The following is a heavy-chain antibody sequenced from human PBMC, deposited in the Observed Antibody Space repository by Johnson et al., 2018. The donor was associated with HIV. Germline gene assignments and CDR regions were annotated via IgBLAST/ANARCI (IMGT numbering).Heavy chain of an antibody. J-gene: IGHJ3*02. Sequence: QVQLVESGGGLVQPGRSLRLSCVASGFTFSRYAVHWFRQAPGKGLEWVAIISYDGSNQYYADSVKGRFTISRDNSKNTLYLQMYSLRAEDTAVYYCARDQAGTTDDAFDIWGQGTMVTVSS. CDR1: GFTFSRYA. V-gene: IGHV3-30*04. CDR3: ARDQAGTTDDAFDI. CDR2: ISYDGSNQ. D-gene: IGHD1-7*01.